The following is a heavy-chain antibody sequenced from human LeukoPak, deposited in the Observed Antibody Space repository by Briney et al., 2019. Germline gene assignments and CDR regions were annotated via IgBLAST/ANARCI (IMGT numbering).Heavy chain of an antibody. CDR2: IWYDGSNK. CDR1: GFTFSSYG. V-gene: IGHV3-33*01. Sequence: PGGSLRLSCAASGFTFSSYGMHWVRQAPGKGLEWVAVIWYDGSNKYYADSAKGRFTISRDNSKNTLYLQMNSLRAEDTAVYYCAREGGSVDTATYYYGMDVWGQGTTVTVSS. D-gene: IGHD5-18*01. J-gene: IGHJ6*02. CDR3: AREGGSVDTATYYYGMDV.